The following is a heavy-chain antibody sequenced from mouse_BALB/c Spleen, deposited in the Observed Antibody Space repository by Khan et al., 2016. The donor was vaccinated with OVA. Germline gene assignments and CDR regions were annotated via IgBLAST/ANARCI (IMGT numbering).Heavy chain of an antibody. CDR1: GYSFTGYT. CDR3: GRSASYGDYGEAWFTY. Sequence: EVQLQQSGPELVKPGASMKISCKASGYSFTGYTMNWVKQRHGKNLEWIGLINPYNGGTTYSQKFKGKATLTVDRSSSTAYMELLSLTSEDSAVYYCGRSASYGDYGEAWFTYWGQGTLVTVSA. CDR2: INPYNGGT. D-gene: IGHD2-13*01. V-gene: IGHV1-37*01. J-gene: IGHJ3*01.